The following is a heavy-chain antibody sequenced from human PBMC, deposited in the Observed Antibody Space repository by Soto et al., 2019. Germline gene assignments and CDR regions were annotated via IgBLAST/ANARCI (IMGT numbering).Heavy chain of an antibody. J-gene: IGHJ4*02. CDR3: ARDYGPISSSWYDPSFDY. Sequence: GGSLRLSCAASGLTFSSYCMHWVRQAPGEGLAWVSYINSSSSNTNYADSVKGRFTISRGNAKNTLYLQMNSLRAEDTAVYYCARDYGPISSSWYDPSFDYWGQGTLVTVSS. D-gene: IGHD6-13*01. CDR1: GLTFSSYC. CDR2: INSSSSNT. V-gene: IGHV3-21*04.